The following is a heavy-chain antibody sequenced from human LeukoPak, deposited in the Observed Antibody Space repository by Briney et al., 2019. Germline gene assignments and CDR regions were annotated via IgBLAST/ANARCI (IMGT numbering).Heavy chain of an antibody. J-gene: IGHJ6*02. CDR1: GGSISSGDYY. V-gene: IGHV4-30-4*01. Sequence: PSQTLSLTCTVSGGSISSGDYYWSWIRQPPGKGLEWIGYIYYSGSTYYNPSLKSRVTISVDTSKNRFSLKLSSVTAADTAVYYCARDSPGYYYGMDVWGQGTTVTVSS. CDR2: IYYSGST. CDR3: ARDSPGYYYGMDV.